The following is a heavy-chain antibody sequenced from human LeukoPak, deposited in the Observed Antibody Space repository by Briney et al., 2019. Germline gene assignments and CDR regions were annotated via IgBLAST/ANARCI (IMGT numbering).Heavy chain of an antibody. D-gene: IGHD2-8*01. CDR2: MNPNSGNT. CDR3: ARGGPSYDWFDP. J-gene: IGHJ5*02. V-gene: IGHV1-8*01. Sequence: ASVKVSCKASGYTFTSYDINLVRQATGQGLEWMGWMNPNSGNTGYAQRFQGRVTMTRNTSISTAYMELSSLRSEDTAVYYCARGGPSYDWFDPWGQGTLVTVSS. CDR1: GYTFTSYD.